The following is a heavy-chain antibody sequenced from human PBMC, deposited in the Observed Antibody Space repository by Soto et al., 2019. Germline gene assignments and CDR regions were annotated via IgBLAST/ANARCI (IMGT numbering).Heavy chain of an antibody. J-gene: IGHJ4*02. D-gene: IGHD6-19*01. CDR1: GFSLSTSGMC. Sequence: SGLAGEPTQTLTLTCTFSGFSLSTSGMCVSWIRQPPGKALEWLALIDWDDDKYYSTSLKTRLTISKDTSKNQVVLTMTNMDPVDTATYYCARIRNTRGSGWYYFDYWGQGTLVTVSS. CDR2: IDWDDDK. V-gene: IGHV2-70*01. CDR3: ARIRNTRGSGWYYFDY.